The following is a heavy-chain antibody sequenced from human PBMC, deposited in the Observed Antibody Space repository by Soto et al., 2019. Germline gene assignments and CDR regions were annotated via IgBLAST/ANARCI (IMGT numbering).Heavy chain of an antibody. CDR2: ISGSGGST. D-gene: IGHD4-17*01. CDR3: AKDLVATVTTAYYYGMDV. J-gene: IGHJ6*02. Sequence: TGGSLRLSCAASGFTFSSYAMSWVRQAPGKGLEWVSAISGSGGSTYYADSVKGRFTISRDNSKNTLYLQMNSLRAEDTAVYYCAKDLVATVTTAYYYGMDVWGQGTTVTVS. V-gene: IGHV3-23*01. CDR1: GFTFSSYA.